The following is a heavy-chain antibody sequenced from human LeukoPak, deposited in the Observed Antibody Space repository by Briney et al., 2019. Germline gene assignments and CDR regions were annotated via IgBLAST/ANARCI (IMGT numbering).Heavy chain of an antibody. J-gene: IGHJ6*02. D-gene: IGHD2-2*01. V-gene: IGHV3-13*01. CDR2: IGTAGDT. CDR1: GFTFSSYD. Sequence: PGGSLRLSCAASGFTFSSYDTHWVRQATGKGLEWVSAIGTAGDTYYPGSVKGRFTISRENAKNSLYLQMNSLRAGDTAVYYCARGRYCSSTSCYDHGMDVWGQGTTVTVSS. CDR3: ARGRYCSSTSCYDHGMDV.